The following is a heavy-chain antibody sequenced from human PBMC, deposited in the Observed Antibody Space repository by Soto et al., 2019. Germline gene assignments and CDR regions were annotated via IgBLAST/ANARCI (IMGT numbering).Heavy chain of an antibody. V-gene: IGHV1-69*16. Sequence: SVKVSCKASGDTFSTYTITWMRQAPGQGLEWMGGIIPSTATSNYAQKLQGRVTMTTDTSTSTAYMELRSLRSDDTAVYYCARDTAIYCSSTSCYYYYGMDVWGQGTTVTVSS. CDR2: IIPSTATS. CDR3: ARDTAIYCSSTSCYYYYGMDV. D-gene: IGHD2-2*01. CDR1: GDTFSTYT. J-gene: IGHJ6*02.